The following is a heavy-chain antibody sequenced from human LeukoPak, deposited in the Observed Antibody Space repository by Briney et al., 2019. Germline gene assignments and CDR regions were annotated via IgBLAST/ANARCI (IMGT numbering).Heavy chain of an antibody. V-gene: IGHV3-7*01. Sequence: GGSLRLSCAASGFTFINYWMSWVRQAPGKGLEWVANIKQDGSEKYYVDSVKGRFTISRDNANNSVYLQVNSLRVEDTAVYYCATPGGSATSKFDHWGQGTLVTVSS. D-gene: IGHD2-15*01. CDR3: ATPGGSATSKFDH. J-gene: IGHJ4*02. CDR2: IKQDGSEK. CDR1: GFTFINYW.